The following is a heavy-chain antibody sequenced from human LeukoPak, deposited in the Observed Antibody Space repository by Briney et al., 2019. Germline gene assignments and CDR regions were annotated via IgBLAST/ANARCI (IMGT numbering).Heavy chain of an antibody. CDR2: IWYDGSNK. V-gene: IGHV3-33*01. Sequence: PGGSLRLSCAASGFTFSSYGMHWVRQAPGKGLEWVAVIWYDGSNKYYADSVKGRFTISRDNSKNTLYLQMNSLRAQDTAVYYCARDIWQGGHSYIPDYWGQGTLVTVSS. J-gene: IGHJ4*02. CDR3: ARDIWQGGHSYIPDY. D-gene: IGHD5-18*01. CDR1: GFTFSSYG.